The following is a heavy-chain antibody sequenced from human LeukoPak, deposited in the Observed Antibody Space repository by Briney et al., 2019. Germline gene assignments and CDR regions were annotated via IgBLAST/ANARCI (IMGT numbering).Heavy chain of an antibody. Sequence: PGTSLRLSCTTSGFIFNNYAMHWVRQPPGKGLEWVSNINWDGTVKAYADSLKGRFTISRDNAKNSLYLQMNSLTPEDTALYYCVREKRGPGNFDKYYGMDVWGQGTTITVSS. CDR3: VREKRGPGNFDKYYGMDV. CDR2: INWDGTVK. J-gene: IGHJ6*02. D-gene: IGHD4-4*01. CDR1: GFIFNNYA. V-gene: IGHV3-9*01.